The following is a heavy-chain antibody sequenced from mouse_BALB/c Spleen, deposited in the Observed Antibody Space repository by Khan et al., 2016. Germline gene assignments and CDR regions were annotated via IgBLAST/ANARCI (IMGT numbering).Heavy chain of an antibody. CDR3: AGDGLRRGFAY. J-gene: IGHJ3*01. CDR1: GFTFSDYY. Sequence: EVELVESGGGLVKPGGSLKLSCAASGFTFSDYYMYWVSQTPEKRLEWVATITDGGSYTYYPDSVKGRFTISRDNAKNNMYMQMSSLKSEDTAMYYCAGDGLRRGFAYWGQGTLVTVSA. D-gene: IGHD2-4*01. CDR2: ITDGGSYT. V-gene: IGHV5-4*02.